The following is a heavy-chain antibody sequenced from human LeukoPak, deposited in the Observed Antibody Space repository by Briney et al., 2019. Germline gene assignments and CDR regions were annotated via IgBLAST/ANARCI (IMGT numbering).Heavy chain of an antibody. CDR3: ARDCGSGSLHY. CDR2: IWYDGSNK. CDR1: GFTFSNYG. J-gene: IGHJ4*02. D-gene: IGHD3-10*01. Sequence: PGGSLRLSCAASGFTFSNYGMHWVRQAPGKGLEWVAVIWYDGSNKYCADSVKGRFTISRDNSKNTLYLQMNSLRVEDTAVYYCARDCGSGSLHYWGQGTLVTVSS. V-gene: IGHV3-33*01.